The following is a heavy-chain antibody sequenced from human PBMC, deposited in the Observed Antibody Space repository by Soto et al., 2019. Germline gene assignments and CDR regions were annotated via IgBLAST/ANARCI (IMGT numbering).Heavy chain of an antibody. V-gene: IGHV1-3*01. CDR3: ARGPGGPDGPGDY. Sequence: QVQLVQSGAEVKKPGASVKVSCKASGYTFTNYAMHWVRQAPGQRLEWMGWINAGNGNTKYSQKFQGRVTITRDTSAITAYMDLSSLRSEDTAVYYCARGPGGPDGPGDYWGQGTLVTVSA. J-gene: IGHJ4*02. D-gene: IGHD2-15*01. CDR2: INAGNGNT. CDR1: GYTFTNYA.